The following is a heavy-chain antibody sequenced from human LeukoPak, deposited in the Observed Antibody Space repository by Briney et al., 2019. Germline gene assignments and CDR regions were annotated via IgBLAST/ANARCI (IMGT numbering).Heavy chain of an antibody. CDR1: GFTFDNYA. D-gene: IGHD6-6*01. Sequence: GGSLRLSCAASGFTFDNYAMSWVRQAPGKGLEWVSVSSGRGEYTNHADSVKGRVTISRDSFKNTLYLQMNSLTADDTAIYFCAKRVLYSSSSVYFDSWGQGALVTVSS. V-gene: IGHV3-23*01. CDR2: SSGRGEYT. J-gene: IGHJ4*02. CDR3: AKRVLYSSSSVYFDS.